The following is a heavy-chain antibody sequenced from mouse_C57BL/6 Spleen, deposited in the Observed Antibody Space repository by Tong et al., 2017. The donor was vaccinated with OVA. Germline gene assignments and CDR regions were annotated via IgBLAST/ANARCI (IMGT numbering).Heavy chain of an antibody. CDR2: IYPRDGST. Sequence: VQLQESDAELVKPGASVKISCKVSGYTFTDHTIHWMKQRPEQGLEWIGYIYPRDGSTKYNEKFKGKATLTADKSSSTAYVQLSSLTSEDSAVYFCARSHYYGSSLYAMDYWGQGTSVTVSS. J-gene: IGHJ4*01. CDR1: GYTFTDHT. D-gene: IGHD1-1*01. CDR3: ARSHYYGSSLYAMDY. V-gene: IGHV1-78*01.